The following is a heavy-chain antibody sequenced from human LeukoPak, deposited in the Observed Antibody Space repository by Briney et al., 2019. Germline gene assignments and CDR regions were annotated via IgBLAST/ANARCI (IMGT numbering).Heavy chain of an antibody. V-gene: IGHV3-66*02. CDR1: GFTVSSDY. D-gene: IGHD3-22*01. J-gene: IGHJ4*02. CDR2: IYGGGDT. CDR3: ARDSHKLHSSAYFYFFDY. Sequence: GGSLRLSCAASGFTVSSDYMGWVRQAPGKGLEYASIIYGGGDTFYADSVKGRFTISRDISKNTLYLQMNSLRAEDTAVYYCARDSHKLHSSAYFYFFDYWGQGTLVSVSS.